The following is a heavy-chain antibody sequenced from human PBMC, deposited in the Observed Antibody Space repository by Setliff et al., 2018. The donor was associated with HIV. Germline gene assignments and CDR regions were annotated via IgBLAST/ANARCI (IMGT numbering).Heavy chain of an antibody. CDR2: IYPGDSDT. CDR3: ARRTRRRGSSYGNIDY. Sequence: GESLKISCQGSGYSFTSYWIAWVRQMPGKGLEWMGIIYPGDSDTRYSPSFQDQVTISADKSISTAYLQWRSLQASDTAVYYCARRTRRRGSSYGNIDYWGQGTLVTVSS. V-gene: IGHV5-51*01. D-gene: IGHD5-18*01. CDR1: GYSFTSYW. J-gene: IGHJ4*02.